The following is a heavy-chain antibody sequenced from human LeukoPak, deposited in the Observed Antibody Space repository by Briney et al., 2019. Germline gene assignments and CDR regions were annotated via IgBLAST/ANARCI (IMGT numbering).Heavy chain of an antibody. V-gene: IGHV4-34*01. CDR3: GSGSYYYLVY. CDR2: IYYSGDT. J-gene: IGHJ4*02. D-gene: IGHD1-26*01. Sequence: SETLSLTCAVYGGSFSGYYWSWIRQPPGKGLEWVGTIYYSGDTYYNPSLKSRLTISVDTSTNHFSLKLSSVTAADTAVYYCGSGSYYYLVYWGQGTLVTASS. CDR1: GGSFSGYY.